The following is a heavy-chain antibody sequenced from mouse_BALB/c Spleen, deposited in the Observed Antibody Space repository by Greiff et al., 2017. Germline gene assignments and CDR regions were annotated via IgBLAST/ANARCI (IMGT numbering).Heavy chain of an antibody. Sequence: DVKLVESGGGLVKPGGSLKLSCAASGFTFSSYGMSWVRQTPDKRLEWVATISSGGSYTYYPDSVKGRFTISRDNAKNTLYLQMSSLKSEDTAMYYCARHGNYAMDYWGQGTSVTVSS. D-gene: IGHD2-1*01. J-gene: IGHJ4*01. CDR1: GFTFSSYG. CDR2: ISSGGSYT. CDR3: ARHGNYAMDY. V-gene: IGHV5-6*03.